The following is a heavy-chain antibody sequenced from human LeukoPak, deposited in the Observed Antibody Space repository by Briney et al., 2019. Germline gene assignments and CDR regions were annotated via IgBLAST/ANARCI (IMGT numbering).Heavy chain of an antibody. Sequence: PGGPLRLSCAASGITFSNYVMTWVRQAPGKGLEWVSVIANSGETTHYADSVKGRFTISRDNSKNTLYLQMDSLRAEDTAIYYCAKGSVVYYDFWSGSYSDYWGQGTLVTVSS. CDR3: AKGSVVYYDFWSGSYSDY. D-gene: IGHD3-3*01. V-gene: IGHV3-23*01. J-gene: IGHJ4*02. CDR1: GITFSNYV. CDR2: IANSGETT.